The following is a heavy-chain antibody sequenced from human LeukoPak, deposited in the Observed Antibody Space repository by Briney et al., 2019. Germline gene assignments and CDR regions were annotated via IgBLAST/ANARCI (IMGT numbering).Heavy chain of an antibody. CDR1: AFTFGSYA. J-gene: IGHJ4*02. D-gene: IGHD3-22*01. CDR2: TSGSGGST. Sequence: GGSMRPSRAASAFTFGSYAMSWVRQAPGKVLEWVSATSGSGGSTYYADSVRGRFTISRYNSKNPLYLQMNSLRAEDTAVYYCARRARDTMIVVVITHNRPYFDYWGQGTLVTVSS. CDR3: ARRARDTMIVVVITHNRPYFDY. V-gene: IGHV3-23*01.